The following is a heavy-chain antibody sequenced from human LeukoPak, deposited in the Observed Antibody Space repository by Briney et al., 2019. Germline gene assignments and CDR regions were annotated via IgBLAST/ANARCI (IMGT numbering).Heavy chain of an antibody. CDR2: INPNSGGT. Sequence: GASVKASCKASGYTFTGYYMHWVRQAPGQGLEWMGWINPNSGGTNYAQKFQGRVTMTRDTSISTAYMELSRLRSDDTAVYYCARERGDSYGYNVFDYWGQGTLVTVSS. CDR1: GYTFTGYY. CDR3: ARERGDSYGYNVFDY. D-gene: IGHD5-24*01. V-gene: IGHV1-2*02. J-gene: IGHJ4*02.